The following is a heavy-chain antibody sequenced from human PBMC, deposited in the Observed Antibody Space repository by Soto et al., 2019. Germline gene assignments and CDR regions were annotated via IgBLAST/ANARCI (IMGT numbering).Heavy chain of an antibody. J-gene: IGHJ4*02. CDR3: AREARRSAAGTYTRPDY. CDR1: GYTFTGYY. Sequence: ASVKVSCKASGYTFTGYYMHWVRQAPGQGLEWMGWINPNSGGTNYAQKFQGRVTMTRDTSISTAYMELSRLRSDDTAVYYCAREARRSAAGTYTRPDYWGQGTMVTVYS. D-gene: IGHD6-13*01. V-gene: IGHV1-2*02. CDR2: INPNSGGT.